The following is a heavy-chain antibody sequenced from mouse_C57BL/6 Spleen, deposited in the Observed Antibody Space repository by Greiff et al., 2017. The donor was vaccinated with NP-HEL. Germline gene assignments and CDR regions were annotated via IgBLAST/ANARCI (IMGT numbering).Heavy chain of an antibody. Sequence: QVQLQQPGAELVRPGSSVKLSCKASGYTFTSYWMDWVKQRPGQGLEWIGNIYPSDSETHYNQKFKDKATLTVDKSSSTAYMQLSSLTSEDSAVYYCARGKEDYFDYWGQGTTLTVSS. J-gene: IGHJ2*01. CDR1: GYTFTSYW. CDR2: IYPSDSET. D-gene: IGHD1-3*01. V-gene: IGHV1-61*01. CDR3: ARGKEDYFDY.